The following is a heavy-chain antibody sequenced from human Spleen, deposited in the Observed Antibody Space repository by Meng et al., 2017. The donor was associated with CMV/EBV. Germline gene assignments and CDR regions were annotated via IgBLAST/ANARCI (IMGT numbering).Heavy chain of an antibody. J-gene: IGHJ4*02. V-gene: IGHV3-73*01. D-gene: IGHD3-22*01. CDR1: GFNFSGSA. CDR3: TRHDSDY. Sequence: LSCAASGFNFSGSAMHWVRQASGKGLEWVGRIRSKANSYATAYAASVKGRFTISRDDSKNTAYLQMNSLKTEDTAVYYCTRHDSDYWGQGTLVTVSS. CDR2: IRSKANSYAT.